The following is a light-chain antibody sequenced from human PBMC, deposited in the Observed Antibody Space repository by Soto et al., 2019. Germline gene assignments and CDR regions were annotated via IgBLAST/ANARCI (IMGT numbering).Light chain of an antibody. CDR2: DVS. V-gene: IGKV1-5*01. CDR1: VGIISS. CDR3: QQYNTFWT. J-gene: IGKJ1*01. Sequence: DIQMTQSPSTLSASVGDRVTITCRASVGIISSLAWFQQKPGKAPKLLIYDVSNLQSGVPSRFSGGGSGTEFTLTISSLQPDDVATYYCQQYNTFWTFGQGTKVDI.